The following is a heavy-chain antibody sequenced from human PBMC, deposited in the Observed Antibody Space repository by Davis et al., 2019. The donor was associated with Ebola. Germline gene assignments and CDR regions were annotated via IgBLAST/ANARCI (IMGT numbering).Heavy chain of an antibody. Sequence: ASVKVSCKASGYTFTSYGISWVRQAPGQGLEWLGWISVYNGNTNYAQKLQGRVTMTQDTSTSTAYMELRSLRSDDTAVYYCARDGNGAGILEWLFFDYWGQGTLVTVSS. J-gene: IGHJ4*02. CDR1: GYTFTSYG. D-gene: IGHD3-3*01. CDR2: ISVYNGNT. V-gene: IGHV1-18*01. CDR3: ARDGNGAGILEWLFFDY.